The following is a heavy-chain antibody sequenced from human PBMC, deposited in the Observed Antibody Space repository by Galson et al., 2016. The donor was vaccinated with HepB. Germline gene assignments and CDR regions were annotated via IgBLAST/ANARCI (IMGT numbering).Heavy chain of an antibody. D-gene: IGHD6-13*01. CDR1: GLTFSSYS. J-gene: IGHJ5*02. Sequence: SLRLSCAASGLTFSSYSMNWVRQAPGKGLEWVSYISSGRDTTYYADSVKGRFTISRDNPKNSLYLQMNSLRDEDTAVYYCARDSSSWSTPLWFDPWGQGTLVTVSS. CDR2: ISSGRDTT. CDR3: ARDSSSWSTPLWFDP. V-gene: IGHV3-48*02.